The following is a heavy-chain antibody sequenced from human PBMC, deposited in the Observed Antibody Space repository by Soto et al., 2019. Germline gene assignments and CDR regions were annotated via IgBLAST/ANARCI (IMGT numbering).Heavy chain of an antibody. CDR2: IYNSGNT. CDR1: GGCISNGDYS. J-gene: IGHJ5*02. Sequence: QVQLQESGPGLVKPSQTLSLTCTVSGGCISNGDYSWTWIRQHPGKGLEWIGFIYNSGNTYYNPSLRSRITISVDTSKNQFSLSLNSVTVADAAVYYCAVTPGGDRQMAWFDPWGQGTLVTVSS. D-gene: IGHD2-21*02. V-gene: IGHV4-31*03. CDR3: AVTPGGDRQMAWFDP.